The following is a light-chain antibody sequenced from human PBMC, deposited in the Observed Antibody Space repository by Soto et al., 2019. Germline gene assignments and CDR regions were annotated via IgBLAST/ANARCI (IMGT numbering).Light chain of an antibody. Sequence: DIQMTQSPSSLSGSVGDRVTITCRASQNINNYLNWYRQKPGKAPEFLIYVASSFQSGVPPRISGSGSGTDFTLTINNLQPEDFAIYYCQQSYSTPYTFGQGTNLEIK. CDR3: QQSYSTPYT. J-gene: IGKJ2*01. V-gene: IGKV1-39*01. CDR1: QNINNY. CDR2: VAS.